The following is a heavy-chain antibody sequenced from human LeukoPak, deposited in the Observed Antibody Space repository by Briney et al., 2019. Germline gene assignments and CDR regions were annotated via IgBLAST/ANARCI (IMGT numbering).Heavy chain of an antibody. V-gene: IGHV4-4*07. J-gene: IGHJ5*02. CDR1: GGSISSYY. Sequence: SETLSLTCTVSGGSISSYYWSWIRQPAGKGLEWIGRIYTSGSTNYNPSLKSRVTISVDTSKNQFSLKLSSVTAADTAVYYCAISSWYGRWFDPWGQGTLVTVSS. D-gene: IGHD6-13*01. CDR2: IYTSGST. CDR3: AISSWYGRWFDP.